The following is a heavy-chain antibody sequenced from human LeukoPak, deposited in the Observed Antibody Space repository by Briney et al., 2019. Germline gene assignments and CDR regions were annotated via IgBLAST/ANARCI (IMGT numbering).Heavy chain of an antibody. CDR1: GGSFRGYF. D-gene: IGHD3-10*01. Sequence: SETLSLTCAVYGGSFRGYFWSWVRQPPGKGLEWIGEISDSGSTKYNPSLESRVTISVDTSKNLLSLKLSSVTAADTAVYYCARVPPFLWFGESRTFYGMDVWGQGTTVTVSS. CDR2: ISDSGST. V-gene: IGHV4-34*01. CDR3: ARVPPFLWFGESRTFYGMDV. J-gene: IGHJ6*02.